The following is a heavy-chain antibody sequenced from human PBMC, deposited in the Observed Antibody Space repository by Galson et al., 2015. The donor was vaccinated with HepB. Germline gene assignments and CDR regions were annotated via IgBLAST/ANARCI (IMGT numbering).Heavy chain of an antibody. CDR3: ARTRAAVDWFDP. CDR1: GYTFTGYY. CDR2: INPNSGGT. D-gene: IGHD2-15*01. Sequence: SVKVSCKASGYTFTGYYMHWVRQAPGQGLEWMGWINPNSGGTNYAQKFQGRVTTTRDTSISTAYMELSRLRSDDTAVYYCARTRAAVDWFDPWGQGTLVTVSS. V-gene: IGHV1-2*02. J-gene: IGHJ5*02.